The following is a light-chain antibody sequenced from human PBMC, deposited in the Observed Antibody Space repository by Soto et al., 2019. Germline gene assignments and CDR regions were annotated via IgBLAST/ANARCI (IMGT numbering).Light chain of an antibody. Sequence: SYELTQPPSVSVAPGKTARITCGGNNIGSKSVHWYQQKPGQAPVLVIYYDSDRPSGIPERFSGSNSGNTATLTISRVEAGDEADYYCQVWDRSSGHLVLFGGGTKLTVL. CDR2: YDS. CDR3: QVWDRSSGHLVL. V-gene: IGLV3-21*04. CDR1: NIGSKS. J-gene: IGLJ2*01.